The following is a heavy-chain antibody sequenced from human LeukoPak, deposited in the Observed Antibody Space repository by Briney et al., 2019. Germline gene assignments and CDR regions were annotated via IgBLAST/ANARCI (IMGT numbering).Heavy chain of an antibody. J-gene: IGHJ3*02. V-gene: IGHV3-30*02. CDR1: GFTFSSYG. CDR3: ARWDYYDSSGYSYVNAFDI. CDR2: IRYDGSSK. Sequence: GGSLRLSCAASGFTFSSYGMHWVRQAPGKGLEWVAFIRYDGSSKYYADSVKGRVTISRDNAKNTLYLQMNSLRAEDTAVYYCARWDYYDSSGYSYVNAFDIWGQGTMVTVSS. D-gene: IGHD3-22*01.